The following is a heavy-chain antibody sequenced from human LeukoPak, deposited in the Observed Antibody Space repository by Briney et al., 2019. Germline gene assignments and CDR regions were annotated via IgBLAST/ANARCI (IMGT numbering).Heavy chain of an antibody. J-gene: IGHJ4*02. CDR1: GFTFSSYA. D-gene: IGHD3-10*01. V-gene: IGHV3-23*01. Sequence: GGTLRLSCAASGFTFSSYAMSWVRQAPGKGLEWVSGISPSGDITYYADSVKGRFTISRDNSKNTLYLEVISLTAEDTAVYYCAKDDAWLRFGEWSQGTLVTVSS. CDR3: AKDDAWLRFGE. CDR2: ISPSGDIT.